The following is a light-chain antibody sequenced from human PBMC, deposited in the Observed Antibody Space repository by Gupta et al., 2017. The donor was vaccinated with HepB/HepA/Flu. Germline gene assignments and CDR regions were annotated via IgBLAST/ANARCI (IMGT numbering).Light chain of an antibody. J-gene: IGKJ1*01. CDR3: QQYYSTPWT. Sequence: EIVMTPSPDSLAVSLGERATLNCKSSQSVLYSSNNKNYLAWYQQKPGQPPKLLIYWASTRESGVPDRFSGSGSGTDFTLTISSLQAEDVAVYYCQQYYSTPWTFGQGTKVEIK. CDR1: QSVLYSSNNKNY. CDR2: WAS. V-gene: IGKV4-1*01.